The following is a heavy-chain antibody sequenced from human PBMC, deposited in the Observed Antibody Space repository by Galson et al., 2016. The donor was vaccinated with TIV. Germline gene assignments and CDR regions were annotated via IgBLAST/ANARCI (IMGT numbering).Heavy chain of an antibody. CDR3: ARVSGVVRGYGLDV. Sequence: SLRLSCAGSGFTVSGTSMSWVRQAPGKGLGWVSLIYSAGNTFYADSVKGRFTLSRDNSKNTVYLQISSLRVEDTAVYYCARVSGVVRGYGLDVWGQGTMVTVAS. V-gene: IGHV3-53*01. CDR1: GFTVSGTS. D-gene: IGHD3-10*01. CDR2: IYSAGNT. J-gene: IGHJ6*02.